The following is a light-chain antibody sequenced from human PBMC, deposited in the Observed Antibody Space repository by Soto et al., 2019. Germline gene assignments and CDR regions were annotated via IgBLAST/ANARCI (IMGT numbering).Light chain of an antibody. CDR1: SSNIGSNT. Sequence: QSVLTQPPSASGTPGQRVTISCSGSSSNIGSNTVNWYQQLPGTAPKLLIYSNNQRPSGVPERFSVSKSGTSASLAISGLQSEAEADDYCAAWDDSLNGYYVVFGGGTQLTV. CDR2: SNN. CDR3: AAWDDSLNGYYVV. V-gene: IGLV1-44*01. J-gene: IGLJ2*01.